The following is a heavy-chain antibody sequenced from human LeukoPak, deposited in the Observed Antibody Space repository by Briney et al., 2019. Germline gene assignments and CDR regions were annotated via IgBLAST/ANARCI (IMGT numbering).Heavy chain of an antibody. CDR2: INHSGST. Sequence: SETLSLTCAVYGGSFSGYYWSWIRQPPGKGLEWIGEINHSGSTNYNPSLKSRVTISVDTSKNQFSLKLSSVTAADTAVYYCARATYDFWSGPLDYWGQGTLVTVSS. V-gene: IGHV4-34*01. D-gene: IGHD3-3*01. CDR1: GGSFSGYY. CDR3: ARATYDFWSGPLDY. J-gene: IGHJ4*02.